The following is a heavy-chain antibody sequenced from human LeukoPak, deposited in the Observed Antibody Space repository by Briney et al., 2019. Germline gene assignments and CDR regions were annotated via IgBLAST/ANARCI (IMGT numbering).Heavy chain of an antibody. D-gene: IGHD2-2*01. V-gene: IGHV6-1*01. J-gene: IGHJ5*02. CDR2: TYHRSTWYN. CDR3: ARRLTQYDCFDP. CDR1: GDSVSSNSVT. Sequence: SQTLSLTCAISGDSVSSNSVTWNWIRQSPSRGLEWVGRTYHRSTWYNDYAVSVRGRITVNPDTSKNQFSLHLNSVTPEDTAVYYCARRLTQYDCFDPWGQGILVTVSS.